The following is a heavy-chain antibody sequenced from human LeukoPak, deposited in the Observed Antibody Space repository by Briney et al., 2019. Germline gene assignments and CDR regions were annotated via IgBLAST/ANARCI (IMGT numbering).Heavy chain of an antibody. D-gene: IGHD2-21*01. V-gene: IGHV3-23*01. J-gene: IGHJ4*02. Sequence: GGSLRLSCAASGFTFNSYAMSWVRQAPGKGLEWVSHVTGSGDNTYYGDSVKGRFTISRDNSKNILYLQMNSLRAEDTAVYYCAKEVWGVRALWGFDYWGQGNPVTVSS. CDR1: GFTFNSYA. CDR3: AKEVWGVRALWGFDY. CDR2: VTGSGDNT.